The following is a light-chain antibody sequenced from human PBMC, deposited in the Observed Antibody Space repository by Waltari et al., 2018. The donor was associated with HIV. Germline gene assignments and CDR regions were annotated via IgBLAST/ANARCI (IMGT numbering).Light chain of an antibody. Sequence: QPDLTPPPSVSGTPGQRLTIPCSGNNSNHGRTFVYWYRQVPGTAPSLLVYRNDQRPSGVVDRFSGSRSGASASLVISGLRVDDEGDYYCASWDDGLRGHVFGGGTTVSV. V-gene: IGLV1-47*01. J-gene: IGLJ1*01. CDR3: ASWDDGLRGHV. CDR1: NSNHGRTF. CDR2: RND.